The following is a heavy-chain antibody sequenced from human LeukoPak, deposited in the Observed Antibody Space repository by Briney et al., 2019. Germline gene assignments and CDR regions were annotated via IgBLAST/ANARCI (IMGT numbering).Heavy chain of an antibody. Sequence: SETLSLTCTVSGGSISSYYWNWIRQPAGKGLEWIGRIYTSGSTNYNPSLKSRVTMSVDTSKNQFSLKLNSVTAADTAVYYCAKDAVADNYYYSYMDVWGKGTTVTVSS. CDR1: GGSISSYY. J-gene: IGHJ6*03. D-gene: IGHD6-19*01. CDR3: AKDAVADNYYYSYMDV. V-gene: IGHV4-4*07. CDR2: IYTSGST.